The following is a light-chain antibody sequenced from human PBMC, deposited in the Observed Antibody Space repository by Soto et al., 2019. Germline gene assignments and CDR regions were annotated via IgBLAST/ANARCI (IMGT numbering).Light chain of an antibody. CDR1: QSVSSY. J-gene: IGKJ5*01. V-gene: IGKV3-11*01. Sequence: VMTQSQATLSVSPGGRATLSCRASQSVSSYLAWYQQKPGQAPRLLIYDASNRATGIPARFSGSGSGTDFTLTISSLEPEDFAVYYCQQRSNWRITFGQGTRLAVK. CDR3: QQRSNWRIT. CDR2: DAS.